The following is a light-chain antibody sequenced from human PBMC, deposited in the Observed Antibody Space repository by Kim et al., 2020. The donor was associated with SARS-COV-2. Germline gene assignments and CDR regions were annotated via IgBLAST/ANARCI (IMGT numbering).Light chain of an antibody. Sequence: SASSSCRSSQSLLQSTGYDYLDWYLQKPGQSPQLLIYLCSNRASGVPDRFSGSGSGTDFTLKISRVEAEDVGVYYCMQALQSPLTFGQGTKVDIK. CDR1: QSLLQSTGYDY. CDR2: LCS. V-gene: IGKV2-28*01. CDR3: MQALQSPLT. J-gene: IGKJ1*01.